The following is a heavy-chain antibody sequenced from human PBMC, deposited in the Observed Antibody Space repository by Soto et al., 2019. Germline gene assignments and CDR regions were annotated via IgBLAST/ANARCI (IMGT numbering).Heavy chain of an antibody. Sequence: SETLSLTCTVSGNSISSYYWIWLRQPPGKGLEWIGYVHYIGSTNYNPSLKSRVTISVDTSKNQFSLKLSSVTAADTAVYYCARARVRGYYDILTGYSDWGQGTLVTVSS. J-gene: IGHJ4*02. CDR2: VHYIGST. CDR3: ARARVRGYYDILTGYSD. V-gene: IGHV4-59*01. CDR1: GNSISSYY. D-gene: IGHD3-9*01.